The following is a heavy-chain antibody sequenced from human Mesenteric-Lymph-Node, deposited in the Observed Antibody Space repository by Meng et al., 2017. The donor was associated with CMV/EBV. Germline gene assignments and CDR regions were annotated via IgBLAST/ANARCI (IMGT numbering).Heavy chain of an antibody. Sequence: FSGFSLSTSGVGVGWIRQPPGKALEWLALIYWDDDKRYSPSLKSRLTITKDTSKNQVVLTMTNMDPVDTATYYCAQGRSATAEFDYWGQGTLVTVSS. CDR3: AQGRSATAEFDY. CDR2: IYWDDDK. J-gene: IGHJ4*02. V-gene: IGHV2-5*02. CDR1: GFSLSTSGVG. D-gene: IGHD2-15*01.